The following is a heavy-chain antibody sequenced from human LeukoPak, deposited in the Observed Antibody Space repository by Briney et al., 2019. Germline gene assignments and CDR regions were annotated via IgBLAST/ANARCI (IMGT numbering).Heavy chain of an antibody. D-gene: IGHD3-22*01. J-gene: IGHJ1*01. CDR3: ARSPTYYYDSSGPLIFQH. Sequence: ASVTVSCKASGYTFTSYGISWVRQAPGQGLEWMGWISAYNGNTNYAQKLQGRVTMTTDTSTSTAYMELRSLRSDDTAVYYCARSPTYYYDSSGPLIFQHWGQGTLVTVSS. CDR2: ISAYNGNT. CDR1: GYTFTSYG. V-gene: IGHV1-18*01.